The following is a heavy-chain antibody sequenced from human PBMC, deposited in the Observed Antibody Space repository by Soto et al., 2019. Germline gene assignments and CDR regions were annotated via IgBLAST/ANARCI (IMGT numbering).Heavy chain of an antibody. CDR1: GGSISSGDYY. J-gene: IGHJ4*02. CDR2: IYYSGST. D-gene: IGHD3-10*01. CDR3: ASSRADGSGSYWYN. V-gene: IGHV4-30-4*01. Sequence: SETLSLTCTVSGGSISSGDYYWSWIRQPPGKGLEWIGYIYYSGSTYYNPSLKSRVTISVDTSKNQFSLKLSSVTAADMAVYYCASSRADGSGSYWYNWGQGTLVTVSS.